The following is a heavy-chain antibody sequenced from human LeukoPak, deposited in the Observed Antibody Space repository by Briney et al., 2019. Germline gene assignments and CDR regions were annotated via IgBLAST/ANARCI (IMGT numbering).Heavy chain of an antibody. D-gene: IGHD2-2*01. CDR2: ISYDGSNK. V-gene: IGHV3-30*04. CDR3: ATVDVNYCSSTSCYANYYFDY. J-gene: IGHJ4*02. Sequence: GSLGLSCAASGFTFSSYAMHWVRQAPGKGLEWVAVISYDGSNKYYADSVKGRFTISRDNSKNTLYLQMNSLRAEDTAVYYCATVDVNYCSSTSCYANYYFDYWGQGTLVTVSS. CDR1: GFTFSSYA.